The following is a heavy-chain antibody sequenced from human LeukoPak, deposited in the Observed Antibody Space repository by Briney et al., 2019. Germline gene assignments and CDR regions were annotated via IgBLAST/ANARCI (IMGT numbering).Heavy chain of an antibody. J-gene: IGHJ3*02. CDR1: GYSFTSYW. Sequence: GESLEISCKGSGYSFTSYWIGWVRQMPGKGLEWMGIIYPGDSDTRYSPSFQGQVTISADKSISTAYLQWSSLKASDTAMYYCARPRPAAAGLDAFDIWGQGTMVTVSS. D-gene: IGHD6-13*01. V-gene: IGHV5-51*01. CDR2: IYPGDSDT. CDR3: ARPRPAAAGLDAFDI.